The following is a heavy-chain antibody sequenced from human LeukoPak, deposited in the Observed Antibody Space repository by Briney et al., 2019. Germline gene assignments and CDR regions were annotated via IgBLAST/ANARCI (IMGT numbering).Heavy chain of an antibody. J-gene: IGHJ4*02. Sequence: GGSLRLSCAASGFTFSSYAMSWVRQAPGKGLEWVSAISGSGGSTYYADSVKGRFTISRDNSKNTLYLQMNSVRAEDTAVYYCAKDRDKFGELLVFSDQWGQGTLVTVSS. CDR2: ISGSGGST. CDR3: AKDRDKFGELLVFSDQ. D-gene: IGHD3-10*01. V-gene: IGHV3-23*01. CDR1: GFTFSSYA.